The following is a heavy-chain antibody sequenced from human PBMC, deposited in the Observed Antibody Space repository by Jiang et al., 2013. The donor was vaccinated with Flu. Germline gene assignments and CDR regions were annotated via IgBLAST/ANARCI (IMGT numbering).Heavy chain of an antibody. V-gene: IGHV1-3*04. J-gene: IGHJ4*02. Sequence: SGAEVKMPGASVKISCKTSGYSFTPYSMHWVRQAPGQRLEWLGWLDTGSANRKYSQKFQGRVTFTTDTSASTAYMEMSSLTSEDTAVYYCARDLIGTPDYWGQGPWSPSPQ. CDR1: GYSFTPYS. CDR2: LDTGSANR. D-gene: IGHD1-7*01. CDR3: ARDLIGTPDY.